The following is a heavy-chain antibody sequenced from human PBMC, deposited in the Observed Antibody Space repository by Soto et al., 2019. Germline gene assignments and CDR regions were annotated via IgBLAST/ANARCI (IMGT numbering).Heavy chain of an antibody. CDR3: ASDAGEYYYYGMDV. Sequence: QVQLVQSGAEVKKPGSSVKVSCKASGGTFSSYTISWVRQAPGQGIEWMGRIIPILGIANYAQKFQGRVTITADKSTSAAYMELSSLRSEETAVYYCASDAGEYYYYGMDVWGQGTTVTVSS. V-gene: IGHV1-69*02. D-gene: IGHD3-10*01. CDR1: GGTFSSYT. CDR2: IIPILGIA. J-gene: IGHJ6*02.